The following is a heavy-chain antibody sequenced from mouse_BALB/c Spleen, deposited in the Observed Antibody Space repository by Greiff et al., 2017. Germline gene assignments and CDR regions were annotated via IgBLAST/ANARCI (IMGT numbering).Heavy chain of an antibody. D-gene: IGHD2-4*01. Sequence: EVKLVESGGGLVKPGGSLKLSCAASGFTFSSYTMSWVRQTPEKRLEWVATISSGGSYTYYPDSVKGRFTISRDNAKNTLYLQMSSLKSEDTAMYYCTRDTMITTSHYAMDYWGQGTSVTVSS. CDR2: ISSGGSYT. CDR1: GFTFSSYT. J-gene: IGHJ4*01. CDR3: TRDTMITTSHYAMDY. V-gene: IGHV5-6-4*01.